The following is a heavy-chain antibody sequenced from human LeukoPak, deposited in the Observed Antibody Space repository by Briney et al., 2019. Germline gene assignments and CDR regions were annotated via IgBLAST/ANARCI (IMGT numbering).Heavy chain of an antibody. Sequence: ASVKVSCKASGYTFTDYYMHWVRQAPGQGLEWMRWINPNSGGTNYAQKFQGRVTMTRDTSISTAYMELSRLRSDDTAVYYCGRWPVTGDDAFDIWGQGTMVTVSS. J-gene: IGHJ3*02. D-gene: IGHD7-27*01. CDR2: INPNSGGT. V-gene: IGHV1-2*02. CDR3: GRWPVTGDDAFDI. CDR1: GYTFTDYY.